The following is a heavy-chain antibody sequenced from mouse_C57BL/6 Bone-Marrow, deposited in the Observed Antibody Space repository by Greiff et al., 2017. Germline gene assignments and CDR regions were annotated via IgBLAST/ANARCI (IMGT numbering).Heavy chain of an antibody. D-gene: IGHD1-1*01. CDR1: GFTFSDYY. Sequence: EVKLQESEGGLVQPGSSMKLSCTASGFTFSDYYMAWVRQVPEKGLEWVANINYDGSSTYYLDSLKSRFIISRDNAKNILYLQMSSLKSEDTATYYCARGEYYGSAWFAYWSQGTLVTVSA. CDR3: ARGEYYGSAWFAY. V-gene: IGHV5-16*01. CDR2: INYDGSST. J-gene: IGHJ3*01.